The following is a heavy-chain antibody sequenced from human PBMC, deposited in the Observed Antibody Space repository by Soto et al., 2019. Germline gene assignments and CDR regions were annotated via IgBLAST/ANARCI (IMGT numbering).Heavy chain of an antibody. CDR3: ARCSLVVVPAPGFDP. CDR1: GGSIISADSY. J-gene: IGHJ5*02. D-gene: IGHD2-2*01. CDR2: IYYSGTT. Sequence: SETLSLTCAVSGGSIISADSYWFWIRQHPGKGLEWIGYIYYSGTTYYNPSLKSRVTISVDTSKNQFSLKLSSVSAADTALYYCARCSLVVVPAPGFDPWGRGTLVTVSS. V-gene: IGHV4-31*11.